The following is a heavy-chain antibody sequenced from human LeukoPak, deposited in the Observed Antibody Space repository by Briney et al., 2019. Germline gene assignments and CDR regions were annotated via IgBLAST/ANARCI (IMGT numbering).Heavy chain of an antibody. CDR1: ILSFSSYS. D-gene: IGHD4-23*01. Sequence: GGSLRLSCAASILSFSSYSMNWVRQAPGKGLEWVSYINSGSNSIHYADSVKGRFTISRDNARSSLYLQMNSLRDEDTAVYYCARGLDGNSIWYFDPWGRGTLVSVSS. J-gene: IGHJ2*01. CDR3: ARGLDGNSIWYFDP. CDR2: INSGSNSI. V-gene: IGHV3-48*02.